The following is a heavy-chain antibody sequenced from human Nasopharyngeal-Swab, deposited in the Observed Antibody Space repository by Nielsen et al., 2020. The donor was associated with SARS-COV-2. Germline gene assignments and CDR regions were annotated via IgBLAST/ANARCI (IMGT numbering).Heavy chain of an antibody. CDR2: IYPGDSTT. J-gene: IGHJ4*02. Sequence: GESLKISCQGSGYSFSTYWIGWVRQMPGKGLEWMGIIYPGDSTTKYRPSFQGQVTISADKSISTAYLQWSSLKASDTDMYFCARLYGGYVDYWGQGTLVTVSS. CDR1: GYSFSTYW. CDR3: ARLYGGYVDY. D-gene: IGHD4/OR15-4a*01. V-gene: IGHV5-51*01.